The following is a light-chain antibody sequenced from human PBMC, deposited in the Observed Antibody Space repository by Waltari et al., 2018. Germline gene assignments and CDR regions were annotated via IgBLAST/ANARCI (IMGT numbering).Light chain of an antibody. CDR1: QSLLYSNGNVY. J-gene: IGKJ3*01. CDR3: LQVPFT. V-gene: IGKV2-30*01. Sequence: GVLTQSPLSLAVTIGQPASISCKSSQSLLYSNGNVYLDWYLQRPGQSPRRLIYQVSKRDSGVPDRFSGSGSDTDFTLRISRVEADDVGTYYCLQVPFTFGPGTKMEVK. CDR2: QVS.